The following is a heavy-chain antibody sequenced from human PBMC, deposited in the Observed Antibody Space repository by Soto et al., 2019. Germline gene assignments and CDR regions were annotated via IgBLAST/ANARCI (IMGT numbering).Heavy chain of an antibody. CDR1: GGSISSGDYY. V-gene: IGHV4-30-4*01. CDR2: IYYSGPT. J-gene: IGHJ3*02. CDR3: ARDRPLWAFHI. Sequence: QVQLQESGPGLVKPSQTLSLTCTVSGGSISSGDYYWSWIRQPPGKGLEWIGYIYYSGPTYYDPSLKSRVTISVDTSKHHFSLKLSSVTAADTAVYYCARDRPLWAFHIWGQGTMVTVSA.